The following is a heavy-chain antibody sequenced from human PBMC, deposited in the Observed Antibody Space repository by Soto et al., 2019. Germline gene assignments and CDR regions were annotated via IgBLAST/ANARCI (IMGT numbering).Heavy chain of an antibody. Sequence: GGSLRLSCAASGFTFSSYSMNWVRQAPGKGLEWVSYISSSSSTIYYADSVKGRFTISRDNAKNSLYLQMNSLRDEDTAVYYCARVLIAAAGATFDYWGQGTLVTVSS. CDR1: GFTFSSYS. D-gene: IGHD6-13*01. J-gene: IGHJ4*02. CDR3: ARVLIAAAGATFDY. V-gene: IGHV3-48*02. CDR2: ISSSSSTI.